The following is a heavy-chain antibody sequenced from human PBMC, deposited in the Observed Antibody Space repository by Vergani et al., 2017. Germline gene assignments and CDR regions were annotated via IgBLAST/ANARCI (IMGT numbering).Heavy chain of an antibody. V-gene: IGHV3-7*01. Sequence: EVHLEESGGGLVQPGGSLRLSCAASGFTFGDCYMAWIRLAPGKGLDWVASIKRDGTETFYVDSVKGRFTISRDNAKTTLYLQMNSLRDEDRGGYYCARISGGSAPYLHYWGQGTLVTVAS. CDR1: GFTFGDCY. CDR2: IKRDGTET. J-gene: IGHJ1*01. CDR3: ARISGGSAPYLHY. D-gene: IGHD2-15*01.